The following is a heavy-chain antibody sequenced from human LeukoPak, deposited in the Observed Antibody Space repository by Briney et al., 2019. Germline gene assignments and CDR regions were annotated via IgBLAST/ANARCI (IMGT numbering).Heavy chain of an antibody. CDR1: GGSFSGYY. D-gene: IGHD5-12*01. Sequence: SETLSLTCAVYGGSFSGYYWSWIRQPPGKGLEWIGEINHSGSTNYNPSLKSRVTISVDTSKNQFSLKLSSVTAADTAVYYCARSGSTDFDYWGQGTLVTVSS. CDR3: ARSGSTDFDY. V-gene: IGHV4-34*01. J-gene: IGHJ4*02. CDR2: INHSGST.